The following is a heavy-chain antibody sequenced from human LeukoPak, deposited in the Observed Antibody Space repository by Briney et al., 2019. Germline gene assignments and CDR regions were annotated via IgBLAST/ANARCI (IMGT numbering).Heavy chain of an antibody. CDR2: YYPGGSNT. V-gene: IGHV5-51*01. J-gene: IGHJ6*03. CDR1: GYSFTSYW. CDR3: AIQYYDFWSSYRSDYYYMDV. D-gene: IGHD3-3*01. Sequence: GESLKISCKGSGYSFTSYWIGLGRPTPRKGVGLVGIYYPGGSNTRYSPSFQGQVTISAGKSISTAYLQWSSLKATHTAMYYCAIQYYDFWSSYRSDYYYMDVWGKGTPVTVSS.